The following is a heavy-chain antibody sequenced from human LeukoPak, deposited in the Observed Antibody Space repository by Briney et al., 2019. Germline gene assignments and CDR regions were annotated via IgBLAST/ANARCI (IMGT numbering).Heavy chain of an antibody. CDR3: ARDLMVRGVMIYYGMDV. Sequence: PGGSLRLSCAASGFTFSSYSMNWVRQAPGKGLEWVSSISSSSSYIYYADSVKGRFTISRDNAKNSLYLQMNILRAEDTAVYYCARDLMVRGVMIYYGMDVWGKGTTVTVSS. D-gene: IGHD3-10*01. V-gene: IGHV3-21*01. J-gene: IGHJ6*04. CDR1: GFTFSSYS. CDR2: ISSSSSYI.